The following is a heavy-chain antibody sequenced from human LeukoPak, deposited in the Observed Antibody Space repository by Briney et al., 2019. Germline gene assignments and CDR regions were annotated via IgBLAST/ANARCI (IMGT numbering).Heavy chain of an antibody. J-gene: IGHJ4*02. CDR3: VRYVGAVDY. CDR1: GFTFSSYS. D-gene: IGHD1-26*01. CDR2: ISSDSNYI. Sequence: KAGGSLRLSCAASGFTFSSYSMNWVRQAPGKGLEWVSSISSDSNYIYYADSVKGRFTISRDNAKNSLYLQMNSLIAEDTAVYYCVRYVGAVDYWGQGTLVTVSS. V-gene: IGHV3-21*03.